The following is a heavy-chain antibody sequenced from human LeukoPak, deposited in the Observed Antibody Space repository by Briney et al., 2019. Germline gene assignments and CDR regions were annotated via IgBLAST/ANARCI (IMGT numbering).Heavy chain of an antibody. CDR3: ARGAYYDFWSGYLYLNYYYMDV. Sequence: ASVKVSCKAPGYTFTSYDINWVRQATGQGLEWMGWMNPNSGNTGYAQKFQGRVTITRNTSISTAYMELSSLRSEDTAVYYCARGAYYDFWSGYLYLNYYYMDVWGKGTTVTVSS. CDR2: MNPNSGNT. CDR1: GYTFTSYD. D-gene: IGHD3-3*01. J-gene: IGHJ6*03. V-gene: IGHV1-8*03.